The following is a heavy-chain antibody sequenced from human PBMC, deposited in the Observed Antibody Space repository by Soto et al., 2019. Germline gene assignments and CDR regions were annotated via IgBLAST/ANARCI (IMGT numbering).Heavy chain of an antibody. D-gene: IGHD6-13*01. Sequence: PGGSLRLSCAASGFTFSSYWMSWVRQAPGKGLEWVANIKQDGSEKYYVDSVKGRFTISRDNAKNSLYLQMNSLRAVDTAVYYCAREGAAGTYYYYYYGMDVWGQGTTVTVSS. CDR1: GFTFSSYW. CDR2: IKQDGSEK. J-gene: IGHJ6*02. CDR3: AREGAAGTYYYYYYGMDV. V-gene: IGHV3-7*01.